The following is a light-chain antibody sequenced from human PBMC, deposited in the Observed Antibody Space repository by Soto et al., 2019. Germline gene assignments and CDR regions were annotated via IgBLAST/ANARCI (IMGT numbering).Light chain of an antibody. CDR3: QQYNSYPWT. J-gene: IGKJ1*01. V-gene: IGKV1-5*01. CDR2: DAT. CDR1: QSISQW. Sequence: DIQMTQSPSTLSASVGDRVTISCRASQSISQWLAWYQQRPGKAPKLLIYDATSLEGGVSSRFGGSGSGTDFTLTINSLQPDDLATYYCQQYNSYPWTFGQGTKVEIK.